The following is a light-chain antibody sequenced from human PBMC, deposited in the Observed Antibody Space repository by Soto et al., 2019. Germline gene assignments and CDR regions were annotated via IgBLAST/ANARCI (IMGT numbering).Light chain of an antibody. Sequence: QSALTQPASVSGSPGQSITISCTGTSSDVGGYDYVSWYQQYPGKAPKFMIYEVTNRPSGVSHRFSGSKSGNTASLTISGLQAEDEAHYYCTSYTTTSTYVFGTGTKVTVL. CDR2: EVT. CDR1: SSDVGGYDY. V-gene: IGLV2-14*01. CDR3: TSYTTTSTYV. J-gene: IGLJ1*01.